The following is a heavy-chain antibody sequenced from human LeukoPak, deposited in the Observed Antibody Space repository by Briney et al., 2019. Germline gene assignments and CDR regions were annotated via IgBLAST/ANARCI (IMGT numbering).Heavy chain of an antibody. D-gene: IGHD6-19*01. V-gene: IGHV3-53*01. Sequence: PGGSLRLSCVASGVTLSNYAMSWVRQAPGKGLEWVSVIYSGGSTYYADSVKGRFTISRDNSKNTLYLQMNSLRAEDTAVYYCARASTPAYSSGWYFDYWGQGTLVTVSS. CDR1: GVTLSNYA. CDR2: IYSGGST. J-gene: IGHJ4*02. CDR3: ARASTPAYSSGWYFDY.